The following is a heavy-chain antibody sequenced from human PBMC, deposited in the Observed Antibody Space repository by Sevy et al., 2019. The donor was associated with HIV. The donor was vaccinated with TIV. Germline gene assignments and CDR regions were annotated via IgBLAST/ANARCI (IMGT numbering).Heavy chain of an antibody. D-gene: IGHD3-22*01. Sequence: QLGGSLRLPCAASGFTFSSYAMNWVGQAPGKGLEWVSAVSGSGGSTYYADSGKGRITISRDISKSTLYLQMNSLRAEDTALYYCAKDQGESSGYYPLGAFDIWGQGTVVTVSS. V-gene: IGHV3-23*01. CDR1: GFTFSSYA. CDR3: AKDQGESSGYYPLGAFDI. J-gene: IGHJ3*02. CDR2: VSGSGGST.